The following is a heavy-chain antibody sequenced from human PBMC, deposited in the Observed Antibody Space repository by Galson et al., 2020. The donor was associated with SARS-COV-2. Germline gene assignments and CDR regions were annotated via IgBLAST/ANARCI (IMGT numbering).Heavy chain of an antibody. J-gene: IGHJ2*01. CDR3: AKDGPPLDL. CDR2: ISWNSGSI. V-gene: IGHV3-9*01. CDR1: GFTFDDYA. Sequence: GGSLRLSCAASGFTFDDYAMHWVRQAPGKGLEWVSGISWNSGSIGYADSVKGRFTISRDNAKNSLYLQMNSLRVEDTALYYGAKDGPPLDLWGRGTLVTVSS.